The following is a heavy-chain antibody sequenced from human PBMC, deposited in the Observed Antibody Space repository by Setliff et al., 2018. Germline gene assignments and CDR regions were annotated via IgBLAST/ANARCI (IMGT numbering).Heavy chain of an antibody. Sequence: SETLSLTCAISGYSINSGYYWGWIRQPPGKRLEWIGNICHSGSTYYNPSLKSRVTMSIDTSKNQFSLKLNSVTAADMAVYYCAREQWLDPPGYYYMDVWAKGTTVTVSS. CDR3: AREQWLDPPGYYYMDV. V-gene: IGHV4-38-2*02. D-gene: IGHD6-19*01. J-gene: IGHJ6*03. CDR2: ICHSGST. CDR1: GYSINSGYY.